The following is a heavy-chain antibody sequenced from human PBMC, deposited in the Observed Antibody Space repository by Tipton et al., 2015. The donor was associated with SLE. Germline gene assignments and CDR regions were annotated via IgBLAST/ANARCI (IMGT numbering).Heavy chain of an antibody. CDR2: INHSGSS. J-gene: IGHJ5*02. D-gene: IGHD6-13*01. CDR1: GGSFNSHY. Sequence: TLSLTCAVYGGSFNSHYWSWMRQPPGKGLEWIGEINHSGSSNYSPSLKSRVTISVDTSKNQFSLKLSSVTAADTAVYYCARGNSSSWGRWFDPWGQGTLVTVSS. V-gene: IGHV4-34*01. CDR3: ARGNSSSWGRWFDP.